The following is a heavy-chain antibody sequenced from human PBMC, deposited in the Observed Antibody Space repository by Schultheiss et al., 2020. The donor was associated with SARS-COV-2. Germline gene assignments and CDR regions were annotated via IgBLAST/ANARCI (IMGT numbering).Heavy chain of an antibody. CDR2: ISSSGSTI. D-gene: IGHD1-14*01. J-gene: IGHJ4*02. V-gene: IGHV3-48*04. CDR3: ARDQNPLEIDY. CDR1: GFTFSSYS. Sequence: GESLKISCAASGFTFSSYSMNWVRQAPGKGLEWVSSISSSGSTIYYADSVKGRFTISRDNAKNSLYLQMNSLRAEDTAVYYCARDQNPLEIDYWGQGTLVTVSS.